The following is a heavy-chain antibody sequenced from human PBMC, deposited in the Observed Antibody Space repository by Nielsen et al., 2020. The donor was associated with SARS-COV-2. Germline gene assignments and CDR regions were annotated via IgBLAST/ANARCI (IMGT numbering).Heavy chain of an antibody. D-gene: IGHD6-6*01. CDR2: IDPSDSYT. J-gene: IGHJ6*02. V-gene: IGHV5-10-1*01. Sequence: KVSCKGSGYNFNIYWIAWVRQMPGKGLEWMGRIDPSDSYTNYSPSFQGHVTISADKSISTAYLQWSSLKASDTAMYYCARISSSPVGMDVWGQGTTVTVSS. CDR3: ARISSSPVGMDV. CDR1: GYNFNIYW.